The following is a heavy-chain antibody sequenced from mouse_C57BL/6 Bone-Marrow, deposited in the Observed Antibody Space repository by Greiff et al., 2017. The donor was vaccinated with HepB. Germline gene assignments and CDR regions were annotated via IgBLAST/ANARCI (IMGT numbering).Heavy chain of an antibody. CDR2: ISSGGSYT. CDR3: ANYCGNSYLFAY. D-gene: IGHD1-1*01. V-gene: IGHV5-6*02. CDR1: GFTFSSYG. Sequence: EVMLVESGGDLVKPGGSLKLSCAASGFTFSSYGMSWVRQTPDKRLEWVATISSGGSYTYYPDSVKGRFTISRDNAKNTLYLQMSSLTSEDTAIYYCANYCGNSYLFAYWGQGTLVTVSA. J-gene: IGHJ3*01.